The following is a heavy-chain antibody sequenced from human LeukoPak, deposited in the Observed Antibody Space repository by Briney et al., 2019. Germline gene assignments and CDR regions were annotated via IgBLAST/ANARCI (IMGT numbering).Heavy chain of an antibody. CDR3: AGSNKRMTTVTTNYYGMDV. CDR2: IYTSGST. D-gene: IGHD4-17*01. CDR1: GGSISSYY. Sequence: SETLPLTCTVSGGSISSYYWSWIRQPAGKGLEWIGRIYTSGSTNYNPSLKSRVTMSVDTSKNQFSLKLSSVTAADTAVYYCAGSNKRMTTVTTNYYGMDVWGQGTTVTVSS. J-gene: IGHJ6*02. V-gene: IGHV4-4*07.